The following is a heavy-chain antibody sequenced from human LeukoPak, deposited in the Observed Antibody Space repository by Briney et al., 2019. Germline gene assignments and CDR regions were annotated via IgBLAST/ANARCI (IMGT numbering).Heavy chain of an antibody. CDR1: GGSISSYY. D-gene: IGHD3-22*01. CDR3: AREYVDYYDSSGYYYYYYYYYMDV. Sequence: PSETLSLTCTVSGGSISSYYWSWIRQPAGKGLEWIGRIYTSGSTNYNPSLKSRVTMSVDTSKNQFSLKLSSVTAADTAVYYCAREYVDYYDSSGYYYYYYYYYMDVWGKGTTVTISS. CDR2: IYTSGST. V-gene: IGHV4-4*07. J-gene: IGHJ6*03.